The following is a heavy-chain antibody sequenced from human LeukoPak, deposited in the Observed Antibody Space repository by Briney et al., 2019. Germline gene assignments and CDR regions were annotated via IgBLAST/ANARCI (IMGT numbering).Heavy chain of an antibody. CDR2: INHSGST. V-gene: IGHV4-34*01. J-gene: IGHJ6*03. CDR1: GGSFSGYY. D-gene: IGHD1-14*01. CDR3: AREKENNPPYYYYYMDV. Sequence: SETLSLTCAVYGGSFSGYYWSWIRQPPGKGLEWIGEINHSGSTNYNPSLKSRVTISVDTSKNQFSLKLSSVTAADTAVYYCAREKENNPPYYYYYMDVWGKGTTVTVSS.